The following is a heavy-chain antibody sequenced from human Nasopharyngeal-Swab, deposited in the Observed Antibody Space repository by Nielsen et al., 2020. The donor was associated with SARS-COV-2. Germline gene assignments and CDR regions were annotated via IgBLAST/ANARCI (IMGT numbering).Heavy chain of an antibody. CDR2: ISGSGGST. D-gene: IGHD6-19*01. CDR1: GFTFSSYA. J-gene: IGHJ5*02. Sequence: GGSLRLSCAASGFTFSSYAMSWVRQAPGRGLEWVSAISGSGGSTYYADFVKGRFTISRDNSKNTLDLQMNSLRAEDTAVYYCAKDGGIAVAGWFDPWGQGTLVTVSS. V-gene: IGHV3-23*01. CDR3: AKDGGIAVAGWFDP.